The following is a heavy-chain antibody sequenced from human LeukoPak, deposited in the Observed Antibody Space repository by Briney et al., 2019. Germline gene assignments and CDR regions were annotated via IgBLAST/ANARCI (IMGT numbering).Heavy chain of an antibody. CDR2: IYYSGST. Sequence: SETLSLTCTVSGGSISSSSYYWGWIRQPPGKGLEWFGSIYYSGSTYYNPSLKSRVTISVDTSKNQFSLKLSSVTAADTAVYYCARGKVGRIAYYYDSSGYSNWFDPWGQGTLVTVSS. CDR3: ARGKVGRIAYYYDSSGYSNWFDP. V-gene: IGHV4-39*07. CDR1: GGSISSSSYY. J-gene: IGHJ5*02. D-gene: IGHD3-22*01.